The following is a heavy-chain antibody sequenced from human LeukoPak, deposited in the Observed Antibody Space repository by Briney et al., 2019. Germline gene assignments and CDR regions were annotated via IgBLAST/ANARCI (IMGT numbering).Heavy chain of an antibody. Sequence: PGGSLRLSCAASGFTVNSNYVSWVRQAPGKGLEWVSVLYSGGTTLYADSVKGRFTISRDNSKNTLYLQMNSLRAEDTAVYYCARDLNGYNPFDCWGQGTLVTVSS. CDR1: GFTVNSNY. D-gene: IGHD5-24*01. V-gene: IGHV3-66*02. CDR3: ARDLNGYNPFDC. J-gene: IGHJ4*02. CDR2: LYSGGTT.